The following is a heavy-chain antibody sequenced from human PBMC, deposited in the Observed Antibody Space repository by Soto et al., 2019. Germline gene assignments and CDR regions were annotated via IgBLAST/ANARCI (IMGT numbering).Heavy chain of an antibody. Sequence: ASVKVSCKASGYSFTSYDVNWVRQATGQGLEWMGWMNPNSGNTAFAQKFQGRVTMTEDTSTDTAYMELSSLRSEDTAVYYCATTRWGDSDAFDIWGQGTMVTVSS. CDR3: ATTRWGDSDAFDI. V-gene: IGHV1-8*01. D-gene: IGHD2-21*02. J-gene: IGHJ3*02. CDR2: MNPNSGNT. CDR1: GYSFTSYD.